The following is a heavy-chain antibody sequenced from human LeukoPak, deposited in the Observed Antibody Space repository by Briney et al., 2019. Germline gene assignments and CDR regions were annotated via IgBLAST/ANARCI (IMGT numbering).Heavy chain of an antibody. J-gene: IGHJ4*02. CDR1: GVSFSGYY. CDR3: ARGSLNDSF. Sequence: KASETLSLTCAVYGVSFSGYYWSWIHQPPGKGLEWIGEINHSGSTNYNPSLKSRVTISVDTSKNQFSLKLSSVTAADTAVYYCARGSLNDSFWGQGTLVTVSS. CDR2: INHSGST. D-gene: IGHD3-22*01. V-gene: IGHV4-34*01.